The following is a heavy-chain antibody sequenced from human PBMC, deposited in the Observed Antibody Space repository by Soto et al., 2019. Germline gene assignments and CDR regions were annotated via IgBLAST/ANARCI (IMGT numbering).Heavy chain of an antibody. J-gene: IGHJ4*02. D-gene: IGHD6-13*01. V-gene: IGHV4-4*02. CDR1: GASISTNNW. CDR2: VYHSGST. CDR3: AVPGAGDFDY. Sequence: PSETLSLTCAVSGASISTNNWWCWVRQPPGKGLEWIGEVYHSGSTNCNPSLKSRVTISIDKSKNQFSLRLTSMTAADTAVYYCAVPGAGDFDYWSQGTLVT.